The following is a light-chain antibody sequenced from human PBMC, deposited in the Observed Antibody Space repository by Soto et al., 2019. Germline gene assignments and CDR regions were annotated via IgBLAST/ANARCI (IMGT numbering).Light chain of an antibody. J-gene: IGKJ1*01. CDR2: GAS. CDR3: QQYGSSPRT. Sequence: EIVLTQSPGTLSLSPRERATLSCRASQSVTSSYLAWYQLKPGQAPRLLIYGASSRATGIPDRFSGSGSGTDCTLTISRLDPEDFAVYFCQQYGSSPRTFGQGTKVDIK. V-gene: IGKV3-20*01. CDR1: QSVTSSY.